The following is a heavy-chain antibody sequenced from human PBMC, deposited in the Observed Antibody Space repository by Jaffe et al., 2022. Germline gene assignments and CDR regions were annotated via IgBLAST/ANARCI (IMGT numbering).Heavy chain of an antibody. CDR2: MYDNVTT. CDR1: GGSVRNTNYY. Sequence: QVQLQESGPGLVKPSETLSLTCTVSGGSVRNTNYYWSWIRQPPGKGLQWIGYMYDNVTTNYSPSLKSRVTISIDTSQNQFSLKLGSVTAADTAVYYCARFCTSTTCSRRAFDVWGPGTLVTVSS. CDR3: ARFCTSTTCSRRAFDV. J-gene: IGHJ3*01. D-gene: IGHD2-2*01. V-gene: IGHV4-61*01.